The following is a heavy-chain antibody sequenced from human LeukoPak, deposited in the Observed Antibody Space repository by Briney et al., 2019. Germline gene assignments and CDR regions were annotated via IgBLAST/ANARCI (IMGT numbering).Heavy chain of an antibody. CDR1: GGSISSNNYY. CDR2: IYYSGST. CDR3: AVSAGDYFDY. J-gene: IGHJ4*02. D-gene: IGHD3-10*01. Sequence: SETLSLTCTVSGGSISSNNYYWGWIRQPPGKGLEWIGTIYYSGSTYYNPSLKSRATISVDTSKNQFSLKLSSVTAAHTAVYYCAVSAGDYFDYWGQGTLVTVSS. V-gene: IGHV4-39*01.